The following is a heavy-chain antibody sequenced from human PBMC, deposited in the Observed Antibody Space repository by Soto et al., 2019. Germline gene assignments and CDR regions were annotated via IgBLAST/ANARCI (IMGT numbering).Heavy chain of an antibody. Sequence: SETLCVTCAVYGGSFSAYYWSWIRQPPGKGLEWIGEINHSGGTSYNPSLKSRVTISVDTSKSQFSLKLTSVTAADRAVYYCARGSVDTVDSSGFDEDWAKGTPVTVS. D-gene: IGHD3-22*01. V-gene: IGHV4-34*01. CDR2: INHSGGT. J-gene: IGHJ4*02. CDR1: GGSFSAYY. CDR3: ARGSVDTVDSSGFDED.